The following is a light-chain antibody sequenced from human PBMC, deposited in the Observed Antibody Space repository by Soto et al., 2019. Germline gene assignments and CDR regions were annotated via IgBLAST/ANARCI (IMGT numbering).Light chain of an antibody. CDR2: EVS. J-gene: IGLJ1*01. CDR1: SSDVGGYNY. CDR3: SSYRSSTTLEV. Sequence: QSVLTQPASVSGSPGQSITISCTGTSSDVGGYNYVSWYQQHPGKAPKLMIFEVSNRPSGVSNRFSGSKSGNTASLTISGLQAEDEADYYCSSYRSSTTLEVFGTGTKVTAL. V-gene: IGLV2-14*01.